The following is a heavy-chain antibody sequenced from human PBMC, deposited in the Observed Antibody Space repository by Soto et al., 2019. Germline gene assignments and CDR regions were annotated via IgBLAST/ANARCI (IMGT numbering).Heavy chain of an antibody. J-gene: IGHJ6*02. CDR1: GYSFTDYH. D-gene: IGHD2-8*01. CDR3: ARGDSTDCSNGVCSFFYNHDMDV. Sequence: ASVKVSCKXPGYSFTDYHIHWVRQAPGQGLEWLGRINPKSGGTSTAQKFQGWVTMTTDTSISTASMELTRLTSDDTAIYYCARGDSTDCSNGVCSFFYNHDMDVWGQGTTVTVSS. V-gene: IGHV1-2*04. CDR2: INPKSGGT.